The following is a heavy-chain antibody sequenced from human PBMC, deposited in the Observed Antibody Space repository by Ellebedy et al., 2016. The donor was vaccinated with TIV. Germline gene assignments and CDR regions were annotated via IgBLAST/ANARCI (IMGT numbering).Heavy chain of an antibody. Sequence: ASVKVSXXASGYTFTSYDINWVRQATGQGLEWMGWMNPNSGNTGYAQKFQGRVTMTRNTSISTAYMELSSLRSEDTAVYYCARGIAVAGRIDYWGQGTLVTVSS. D-gene: IGHD6-19*01. CDR1: GYTFTSYD. CDR2: MNPNSGNT. V-gene: IGHV1-8*01. J-gene: IGHJ4*02. CDR3: ARGIAVAGRIDY.